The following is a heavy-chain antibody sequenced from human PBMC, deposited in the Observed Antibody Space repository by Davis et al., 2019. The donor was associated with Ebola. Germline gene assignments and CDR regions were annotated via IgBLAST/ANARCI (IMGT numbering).Heavy chain of an antibody. V-gene: IGHV4-4*02. D-gene: IGHD6-6*01. Sequence: PGGSLRLSCAVSGGSISSSNWWSWVRQPPGKGLEWIGEIYHSGSTNYNPSLKSRVTISVDKSKNQFSLKLSSVTAADTAVYYCARGPGDSSSSFYYYGMDVWGQGTTVTVSS. CDR1: GGSISSSNW. J-gene: IGHJ6*02. CDR3: ARGPGDSSSSFYYYGMDV. CDR2: IYHSGST.